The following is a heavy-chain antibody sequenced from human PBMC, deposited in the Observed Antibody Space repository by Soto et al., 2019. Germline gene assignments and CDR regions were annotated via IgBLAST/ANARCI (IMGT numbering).Heavy chain of an antibody. Sequence: PGGSLRLSCAPSGFNFSVYSMNWVRQAPGKGLEWVASISSSTGYINYAESLKGRSTISRANAKNSLLLQLSSLRAEETDMYYFARGVISSWVDSCYGVDVWGTGTTVTVSA. CDR2: ISSSTGYI. CDR3: ARGVISSWVDSCYGVDV. CDR1: GFNFSVYS. J-gene: IGHJ6*04. D-gene: IGHD2-2*01. V-gene: IGHV3-21*06.